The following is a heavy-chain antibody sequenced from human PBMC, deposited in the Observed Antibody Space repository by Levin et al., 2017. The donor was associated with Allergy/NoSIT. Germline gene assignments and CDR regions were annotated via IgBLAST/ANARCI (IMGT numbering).Heavy chain of an antibody. J-gene: IGHJ5*02. CDR1: GGTFSSYP. CDR3: ASRRKSRGPGAYSSDP. D-gene: IGHD6-13*01. V-gene: IGHV1-69*02. CDR2: IIPILGIA. Sequence: SVKVSCKASGGTFSSYPISWVRQAPGQGLEWMGRIIPILGIANYAQKFQGRVTITADKSTSTAYMELSSLRSEDTAVYYCASRRKSRGPGAYSSDPWGQGTLVTVSS.